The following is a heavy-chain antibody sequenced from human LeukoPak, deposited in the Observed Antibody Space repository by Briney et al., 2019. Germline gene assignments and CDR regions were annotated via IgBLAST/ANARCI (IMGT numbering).Heavy chain of an antibody. J-gene: IGHJ6*03. CDR2: INPNSGGT. D-gene: IGHD6-19*01. CDR1: GYTFTGYY. Sequence: ASVTVSFTASGYTFTGYYIHWVRQAPGQGHEWMGWINPNSGGTNYAQKFQGRVTMARDASISTAYMEVSRLRSDDTAVYYCAKDFYSTGLMFFYYYMDVWGKGTTVTISS. CDR3: AKDFYSTGLMFFYYYMDV. V-gene: IGHV1-2*02.